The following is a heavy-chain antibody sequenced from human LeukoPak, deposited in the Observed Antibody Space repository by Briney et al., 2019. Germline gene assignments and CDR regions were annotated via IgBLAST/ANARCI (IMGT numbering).Heavy chain of an antibody. CDR3: AREGSSKPSDGMDV. J-gene: IGHJ6*02. CDR2: ISSSSSYI. Sequence: PGRSLRLSCAASGFTFSSYGMHWVRQAPGKGLEWVSSISSSSSYIYYADSVKGRFTISRDNAKNSLYLQMNSLRAEDTAVYYCAREGSSKPSDGMDVWGQGTTVTVSS. CDR1: GFTFSSYG. D-gene: IGHD2-15*01. V-gene: IGHV3-21*01.